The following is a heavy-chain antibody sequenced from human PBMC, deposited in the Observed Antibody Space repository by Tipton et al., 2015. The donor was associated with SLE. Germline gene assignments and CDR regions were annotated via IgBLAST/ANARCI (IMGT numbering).Heavy chain of an antibody. CDR2: INPSGGST. Sequence: QLVQSGPEVKKPGASVKVSCKASGYTFTSYYMHWVRQAPGQGLEWMGIINPSGGSTSYAQKFQGRVTMTRDTSTSTVYMELSSQRSEDTAVYYCARVGVVGATGGYYFDYWGQGTLVTVSS. CDR3: ARVGVVGATGGYYFDY. J-gene: IGHJ4*02. CDR1: GYTFTSYY. V-gene: IGHV1-46*01. D-gene: IGHD1-26*01.